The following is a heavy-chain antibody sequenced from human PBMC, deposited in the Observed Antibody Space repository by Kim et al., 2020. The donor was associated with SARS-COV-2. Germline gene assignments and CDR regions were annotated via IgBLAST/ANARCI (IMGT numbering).Heavy chain of an antibody. D-gene: IGHD5-12*01. Sequence: SETLSLTCTVSGDSVISGSYWWSWIRQPPGRGLEWIGYIYYSGSTNYNPSLKSRVSMSVDTSKSQFSLKVRSVTAADTAVYYCARVNGYNAAVRWFDPWGQGTLVSVSS. CDR3: ARVNGYNAAVRWFDP. CDR1: GDSVISGSYW. V-gene: IGHV4-61*01. CDR2: IYYSGST. J-gene: IGHJ5*02.